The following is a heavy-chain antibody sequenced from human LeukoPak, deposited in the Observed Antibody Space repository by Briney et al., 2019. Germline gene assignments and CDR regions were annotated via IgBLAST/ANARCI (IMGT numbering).Heavy chain of an antibody. D-gene: IGHD1-26*01. J-gene: IGHJ4*02. CDR2: FSYSGST. CDR3: ARMYSGTSYYSDF. CDR1: GVSISDYH. Sequence: SETLSLTCSVSGVSISDYHWIWIRQPPAKGLEWMGYFSYSGSTRYNPSLKSRVTMSVDTSKNRFSLRLISVAAADTAVYYCARMYSGTSYYSDFWGQGTLVTVSS. V-gene: IGHV4-59*01.